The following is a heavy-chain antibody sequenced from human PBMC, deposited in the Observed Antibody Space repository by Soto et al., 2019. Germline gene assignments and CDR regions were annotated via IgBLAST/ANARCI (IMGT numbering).Heavy chain of an antibody. CDR2: IIPIFGTA. J-gene: IGHJ4*02. CDR3: ARAPPYSSIDY. Sequence: SVKVSCKASGYTFTGYYMHWVRQAPGQGLEWMGGIIPIFGTANYAQKFQGRVTITADKSTSTAYMELSSLRSEDTAVYYCARAPPYSSIDYWGQGTLVTVSS. V-gene: IGHV1-69*06. CDR1: GYTFTGYY. D-gene: IGHD6-13*01.